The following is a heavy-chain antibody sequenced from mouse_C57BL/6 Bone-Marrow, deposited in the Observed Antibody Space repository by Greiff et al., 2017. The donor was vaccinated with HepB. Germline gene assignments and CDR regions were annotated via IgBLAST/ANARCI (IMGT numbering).Heavy chain of an antibody. Sequence: QVQLQQPGAELVRPGTSVKLSCKASGYTFTSYWMHWVKQRPGQGLEWIGVIDPSDSYTNYNQKFKGKATLTVDTSSSTAYMQLSSLTSEDSAVYYCARGRDYFDYWGQGTTRTVSS. CDR3: ARGRDYFDY. CDR1: GYTFTSYW. V-gene: IGHV1-59*01. CDR2: IDPSDSYT. J-gene: IGHJ2*01.